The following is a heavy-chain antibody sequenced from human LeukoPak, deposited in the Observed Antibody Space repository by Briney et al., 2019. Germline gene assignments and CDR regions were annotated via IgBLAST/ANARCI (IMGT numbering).Heavy chain of an antibody. CDR1: GFTFSSYA. Sequence: GRSLRLSCAASGFTFSSYAMSWVRQAPGKGLEWVSAISSSGGSTYYADSVKGRFTISRDNSKNTLYLQMNSLRAEDTAVYYCAKSPSTGVVVPAVIQLYFDYWGQGTLVTVSS. CDR3: AKSPSTGVVVPAVIQLYFDY. V-gene: IGHV3-23*01. D-gene: IGHD2-2*01. J-gene: IGHJ4*02. CDR2: ISSSGGST.